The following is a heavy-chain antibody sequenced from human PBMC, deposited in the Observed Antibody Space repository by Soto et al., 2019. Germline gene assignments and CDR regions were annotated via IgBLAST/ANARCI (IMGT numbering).Heavy chain of an antibody. V-gene: IGHV4-30-4*01. Sequence: QVQLQESGPGLVRPSETLSLTCSVPDDSLRSGDHYWSWLRQPPGKGLEWIGYMYYSERTFYNPTLKRRLSISVDMSKNQFSLNLNSVTVADTAVYLCARGEILSGYYFESWGRGTLVTVSS. CDR1: DDSLRSGDHY. CDR3: ARGEILSGYYFES. J-gene: IGHJ4*02. CDR2: MYYSERT. D-gene: IGHD5-12*01.